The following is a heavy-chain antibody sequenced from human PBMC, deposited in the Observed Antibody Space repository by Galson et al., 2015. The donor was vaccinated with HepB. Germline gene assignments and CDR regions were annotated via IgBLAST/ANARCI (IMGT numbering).Heavy chain of an antibody. CDR2: ISSGGSAI. Sequence: SLRLSCAASGFTFSDYYMSWIRQAPGKGLEWVSYISSGGSAIYYADSVKGRFTISRDNAKNSLYLQMNSLRAEDTAVYYCARANRGIYYHRNSGRVGAFDIWGQGTVVTVSS. V-gene: IGHV3-11*01. D-gene: IGHD3/OR15-3a*01. CDR3: ARANRGIYYHRNSGRVGAFDI. CDR1: GFTFSDYY. J-gene: IGHJ3*02.